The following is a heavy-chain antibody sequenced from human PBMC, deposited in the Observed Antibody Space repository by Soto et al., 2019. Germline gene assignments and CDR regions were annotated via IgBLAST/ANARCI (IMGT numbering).Heavy chain of an antibody. Sequence: QVQLVQSGAEVMKPGASVKVSCKAYGDTSTSHYIHWVRQAPGQGPEWMGRIHPSGGGTTYAHDCKGRLVMTRDTSTSTVYMDLSSLTSEDTAVYYCSSRFKGDFDVGGQGTTVSVS. J-gene: IGHJ6*01. D-gene: IGHD3-3*01. CDR3: SSRFKGDFDV. CDR1: GDTSTSHY. V-gene: IGHV1-46*03. CDR2: IHPSGGGT.